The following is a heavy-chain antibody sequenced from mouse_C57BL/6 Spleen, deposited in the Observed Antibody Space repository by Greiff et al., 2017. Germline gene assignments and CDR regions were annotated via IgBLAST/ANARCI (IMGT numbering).Heavy chain of an antibody. CDR1: GFSLTSYG. CDR2: IWSGGST. D-gene: IGHD3-2*02. Sequence: VKLMESGPGLVQPSQSLSITCTVSGFSLTSYGVHWVRQSPGKGLEWLGVIWSGGSTDYNAAFISRLSISKDNSKSQVFFKMNSLQADDTAIYYCASHSSGYLAWFAYWGQGTLVTVSA. CDR3: ASHSSGYLAWFAY. V-gene: IGHV2-2*01. J-gene: IGHJ3*01.